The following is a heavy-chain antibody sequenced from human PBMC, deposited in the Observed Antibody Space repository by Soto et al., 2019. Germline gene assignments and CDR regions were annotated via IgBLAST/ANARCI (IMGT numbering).Heavy chain of an antibody. D-gene: IGHD7-27*01. Sequence: PGGSLRLSCAASGFTFSSYWMQWVRQAPGKGLVWVSRINSEGTTTTYADSVKGRFTISRDNAKNTLYLQMNSLRAEDTAVYYCGRAPGGTGIVDYWGQGSLVTVS. CDR2: INSEGTTT. V-gene: IGHV3-74*03. J-gene: IGHJ4*02. CDR3: GRAPGGTGIVDY. CDR1: GFTFSSYW.